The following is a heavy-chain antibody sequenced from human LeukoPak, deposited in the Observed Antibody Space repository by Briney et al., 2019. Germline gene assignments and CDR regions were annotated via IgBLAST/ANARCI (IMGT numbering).Heavy chain of an antibody. CDR3: ARDRHCSSTSCYYYYYYYMDV. D-gene: IGHD2-2*01. CDR1: GFTFSSYS. Sequence: PGGSLRLSCAASGFTFSSYSMNWVRQAPGKGLEWVSSISSSSSYIYYAASVKGRFTISRDNAKNSLYLQMNSLRAEDTAVYYCARDRHCSSTSCYYYYYYYMDVWGKGTTVTVSS. CDR2: ISSSSSYI. J-gene: IGHJ6*03. V-gene: IGHV3-21*01.